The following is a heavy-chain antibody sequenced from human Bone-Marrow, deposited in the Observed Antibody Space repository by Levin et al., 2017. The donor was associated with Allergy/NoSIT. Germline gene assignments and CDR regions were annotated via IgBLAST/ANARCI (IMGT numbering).Heavy chain of an antibody. CDR1: GFTFRDYW. CDR3: ARTPARFNPPRFYYNGLDV. D-gene: IGHD3-3*01. J-gene: IGHJ6*02. CDR2: IKEDGREK. Sequence: PSETLSLTCVASGFTFRDYWMTWVRQAPGKGLEWVANIKEDGREKYYVDSVEGRFTISRDNAENSLYLHMSGLRGDDTAVYYCARTPARFNPPRFYYNGLDVWGQGTTVAVSS. V-gene: IGHV3-7*01.